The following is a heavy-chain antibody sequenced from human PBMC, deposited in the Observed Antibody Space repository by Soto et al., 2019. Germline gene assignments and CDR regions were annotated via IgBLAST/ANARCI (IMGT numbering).Heavy chain of an antibody. CDR3: AREAISSGWSGGRIYYFDY. CDR1: GFTFDDHA. J-gene: IGHJ4*02. D-gene: IGHD6-19*01. Sequence: GGSLRLSCAASGFTFDDHAMHWVRQVPGKGLEWVSGLTWNSGTVGYAASLKGRYTISRDNVKNSLYLQMDSLTPEDTALYFCAREAISSGWSGGRIYYFDYWGQGTLVTVSS. CDR2: LTWNSGTV. V-gene: IGHV3-9*01.